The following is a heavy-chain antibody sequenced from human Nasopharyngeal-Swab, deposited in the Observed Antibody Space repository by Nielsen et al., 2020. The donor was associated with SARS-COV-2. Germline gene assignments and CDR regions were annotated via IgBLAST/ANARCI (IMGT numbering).Heavy chain of an antibody. Sequence: GGSLRLSCAASGFTFSSYAMHWVRQAPGKGLEYVSAISSNGGSTYYANSVKGRFTISRDNSKNTLYLQMGSLRAEDMAVYYCARDFGLSGWLYYFDYWGQGTLVTVSS. D-gene: IGHD6-19*01. J-gene: IGHJ4*02. CDR3: ARDFGLSGWLYYFDY. V-gene: IGHV3-64*01. CDR1: GFTFSSYA. CDR2: ISSNGGST.